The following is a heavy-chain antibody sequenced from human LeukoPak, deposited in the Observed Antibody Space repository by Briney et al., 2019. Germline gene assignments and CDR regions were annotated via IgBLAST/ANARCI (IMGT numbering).Heavy chain of an antibody. D-gene: IGHD3-22*01. CDR3: AKDRYDSSGYSLRYYYYGMDV. CDR2: ISYDGNNK. CDR1: GFTSSSYG. J-gene: IGHJ6*02. V-gene: IGHV3-30*18. Sequence: PGRSLRLSCAASGFTSSSYGMHWVRQAPGKGLEGVAVISYDGNNKYYADSVKGRFTISRDNSKNTLYMQMNSLRAEGTAVYYCAKDRYDSSGYSLRYYYYGMDVWGQGTTVTVSS.